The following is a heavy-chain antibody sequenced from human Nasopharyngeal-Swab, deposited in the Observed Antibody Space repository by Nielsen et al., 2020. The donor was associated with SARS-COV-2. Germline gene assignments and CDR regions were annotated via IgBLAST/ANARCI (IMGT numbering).Heavy chain of an antibody. Sequence: SETLSLTCTASGDSISNSDYYWAWIRQPPGKGLEWIGSIEYSGNSYSSPSLHSRVIISVDASKNQFSLRLTSVTAADTAVYFCARSSRPYFDPWGPGTLVSVSS. V-gene: IGHV4-39*01. CDR3: ARSSRPYFDP. J-gene: IGHJ5*02. CDR2: IEYSGNS. CDR1: GDSISNSDYY. D-gene: IGHD2-2*01.